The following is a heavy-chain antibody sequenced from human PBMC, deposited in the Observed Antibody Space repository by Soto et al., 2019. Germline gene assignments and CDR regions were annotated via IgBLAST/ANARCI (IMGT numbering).Heavy chain of an antibody. CDR3: APLILAVAAGGAFDI. Sequence: QVQLVQSGAEVKKPGASVKVSCKASGYTFTSYYMHWVRQAPGQGLEWMGIINPSGGSTSYAQKFQGRVTMTRDTSTSTVYMELSSLSSEDTAVYYCAPLILAVAAGGAFDIWGQGTMVTVSS. CDR2: INPSGGST. J-gene: IGHJ3*02. V-gene: IGHV1-46*01. D-gene: IGHD6-19*01. CDR1: GYTFTSYY.